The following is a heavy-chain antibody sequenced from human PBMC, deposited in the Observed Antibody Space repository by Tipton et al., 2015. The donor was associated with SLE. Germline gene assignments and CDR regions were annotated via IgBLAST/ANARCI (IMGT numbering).Heavy chain of an antibody. D-gene: IGHD3-3*01. CDR1: GASISTEGYS. CDR2: VFHTGST. CDR3: ARHYGSITILEWSNWFDP. J-gene: IGHJ5*02. V-gene: IGHV4-30-2*01. Sequence: TLSLTCVVSGASISTEGYSWSWIRQPPGQGLEWIGYVFHTGSTYYNPSLKSRVTISVDTSKNQFSLKLSSVTAADTAVYYCARHYGSITILEWSNWFDPWGQGTLVTVSS.